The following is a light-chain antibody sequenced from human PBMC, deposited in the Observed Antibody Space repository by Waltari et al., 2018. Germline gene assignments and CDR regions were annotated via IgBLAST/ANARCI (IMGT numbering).Light chain of an antibody. V-gene: IGLV2-14*01. CDR2: DVT. CDR1: SSDVGGFNW. CDR3: MSYTSRHTMI. J-gene: IGLJ2*01. Sequence: QSALTQPASVSGSPGQSITISCTGTSSDVGGFNWVSWYQQHPGKAPKVMIYDVTNRPSGVFNRFSGSKSGNTATLTISGLQAEDEADYYCMSYTSRHTMIFGGGTRLTVL.